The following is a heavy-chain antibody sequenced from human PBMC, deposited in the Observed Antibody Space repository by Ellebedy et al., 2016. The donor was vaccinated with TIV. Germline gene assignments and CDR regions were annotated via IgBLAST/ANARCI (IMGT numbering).Heavy chain of an antibody. CDR1: GFTFSNAW. V-gene: IGHV3-7*03. Sequence: GESLKISCAASGFTFSNAWMSWVRQAPGKGLEWVANIKQDGSEKYYVDSVKGRFTISRDNAKNSLYLQMNSLRAEDTAVYYCARVNGGCDYWGQGTLVTVSS. D-gene: IGHD7-27*01. J-gene: IGHJ4*02. CDR2: IKQDGSEK. CDR3: ARVNGGCDY.